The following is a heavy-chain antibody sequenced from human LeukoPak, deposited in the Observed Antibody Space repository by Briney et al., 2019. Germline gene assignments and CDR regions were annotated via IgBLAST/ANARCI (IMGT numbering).Heavy chain of an antibody. D-gene: IGHD1-1*01. V-gene: IGHV3-48*04. J-gene: IGHJ4*02. CDR1: GFSFSTYS. CDR2: IVGSSSNI. CDR3: ATDSPETAAFDY. Sequence: PGGSLGLSCTASGFSFSTYSMNWVRQAPGKGLEWVSYIVGSSSNIYYADSVKGRFTISRDNAKNSLYLQMDSLRAEDTAAYYCATDSPETAAFDYWGQGTLVTVSS.